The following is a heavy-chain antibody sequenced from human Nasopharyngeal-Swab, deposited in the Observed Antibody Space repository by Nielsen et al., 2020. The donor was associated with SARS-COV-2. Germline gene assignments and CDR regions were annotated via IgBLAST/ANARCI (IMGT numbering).Heavy chain of an antibody. CDR2: ISWNSGSI. V-gene: IGHV3-9*01. J-gene: IGHJ6*01. CDR3: TLLQEHL. Sequence: SLKLSCAASGFTFDDYAMHWVRQAPGKGLEWVSGISWNSGSIGYADSVKGRFTISRGNAKNSLYLQMNSLHQGPIGLPPGTLLQEHLWG. CDR1: GFTFDDYA.